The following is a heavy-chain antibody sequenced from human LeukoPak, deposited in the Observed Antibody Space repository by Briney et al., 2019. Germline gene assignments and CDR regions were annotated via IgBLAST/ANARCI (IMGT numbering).Heavy chain of an antibody. CDR2: LYPSART. CDR1: GGSISSYY. V-gene: IGHV4-4*07. Sequence: SETLSLTCTVSGGSISSYYWGWIGQPAGKVRDWIGRLYPSARTTYHPSLTTRLTMSVSKSKNQFSLKLSSVPAADTAVYYWARGHSHLLYWYFELWGRGTLVTVSS. CDR3: ARGHSHLLYWYFEL. D-gene: IGHD2-21*01. J-gene: IGHJ2*01.